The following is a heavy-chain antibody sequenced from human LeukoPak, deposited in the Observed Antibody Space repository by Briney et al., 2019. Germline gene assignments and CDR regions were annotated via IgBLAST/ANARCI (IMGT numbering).Heavy chain of an antibody. CDR1: GYTFTSYA. V-gene: IGHV7-4-1*02. Sequence: ASVKVSCKASGYTFTSYAMNWVRQAPGQGLEWMGWINTNTGNPTYAQGFTGRFVFSLDTSVSTAYLQISSLKAEGTAVYYCARDGLLLWFWEFPDGMDVWGQGTTVAVSS. J-gene: IGHJ6*02. D-gene: IGHD3-10*01. CDR3: ARDGLLLWFWEFPDGMDV. CDR2: INTNTGNP.